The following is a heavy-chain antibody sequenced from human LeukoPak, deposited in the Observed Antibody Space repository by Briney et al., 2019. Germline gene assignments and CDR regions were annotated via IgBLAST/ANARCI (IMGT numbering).Heavy chain of an antibody. J-gene: IGHJ3*02. CDR3: ARGQTIRGGAFDI. CDR1: GFTFSSYS. V-gene: IGHV3-21*01. D-gene: IGHD2-2*02. CDR2: ISGTSTYK. Sequence: GSLRLSCAASGFTFSSYSMKWVRQAPGKGLEWVSSISGTSTYKYYADSVKGRFTISRDNAKNSLYLRMSSLRAEDTAVYYCARGQTIRGGAFDIWGQGTMVTVSS.